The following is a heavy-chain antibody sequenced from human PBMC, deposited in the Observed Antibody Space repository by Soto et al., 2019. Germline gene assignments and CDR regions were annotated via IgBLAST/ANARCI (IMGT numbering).Heavy chain of an antibody. CDR1: GLTFSSFS. V-gene: IGHV3-23*01. CDR3: SKSNGDTWERYCFDF. Sequence: EVQLLESGGGLVQPGGSLRLSCADSGLTFSSFSLSWVRQAQGKGLEWVSGISGLGGSIYYADSVKGRFTISRDKSKNTLYLQMDSLRAEDTAVYYCSKSNGDTWERYCFDFWCQGTLVTVSS. J-gene: IGHJ4*02. CDR2: ISGLGGSI. D-gene: IGHD1-26*01.